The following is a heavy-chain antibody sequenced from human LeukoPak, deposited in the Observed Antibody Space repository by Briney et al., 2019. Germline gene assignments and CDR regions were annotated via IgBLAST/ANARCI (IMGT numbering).Heavy chain of an antibody. V-gene: IGHV3-53*01. CDR2: IYSGGRT. D-gene: IGHD2-15*01. J-gene: IGHJ4*02. CDR1: GLIVSNSY. Sequence: GGSLRLSCAASGLIVSNSYMTWVRQAPGKGLEWVSIIYSGGRTFYADSVKGRFTLSRDNSKNTLYLQMNSLRAEDTAVYYCAVNYCSGGSCYFNFDYWGQGTLVTVSS. CDR3: AVNYCSGGSCYFNFDY.